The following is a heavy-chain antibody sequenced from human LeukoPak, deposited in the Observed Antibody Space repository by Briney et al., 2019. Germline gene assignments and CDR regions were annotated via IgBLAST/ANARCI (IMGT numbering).Heavy chain of an antibody. Sequence: ASAKVSCKASGYTFTSYDINWVRQATGQGLEWMGWMNPNSGNTGYAQKFQGRVTMTRNTSISTAYMELSSLRSEDTAVYYCARAPHVLLWFGELLKTHYYGMDVWGQGTTVTVSS. V-gene: IGHV1-8*01. CDR1: GYTFTSYD. D-gene: IGHD3-10*01. CDR3: ARAPHVLLWFGELLKTHYYGMDV. CDR2: MNPNSGNT. J-gene: IGHJ6*02.